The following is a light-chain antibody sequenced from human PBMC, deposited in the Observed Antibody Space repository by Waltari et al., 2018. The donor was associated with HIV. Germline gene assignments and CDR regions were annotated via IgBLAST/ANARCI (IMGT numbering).Light chain of an antibody. CDR2: RNN. V-gene: IGLV1-47*01. Sequence: QSVLTQPPSASGTPGQRVTISCSGSSYNIGSNYVYWYQQLPGTAPKLLIYRNNHRPSGVPDRFSGSKSGTSASLAISGLRSEDEADYYCATWDDSLSVVVFGGGTKLTVL. CDR1: SYNIGSNY. CDR3: ATWDDSLSVVV. J-gene: IGLJ2*01.